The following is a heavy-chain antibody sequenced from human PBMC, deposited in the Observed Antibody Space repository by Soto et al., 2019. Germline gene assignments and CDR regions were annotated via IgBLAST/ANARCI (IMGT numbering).Heavy chain of an antibody. J-gene: IGHJ4*02. D-gene: IGHD5-12*01. CDR1: GYTLTHYY. CDR2: INPSTLVT. V-gene: IGHV1-46*01. Sequence: QVQLVQSGAEVKKPGASVTVSCKASGYTLTHYYMHWVRQAPGQGPEWVGVINPSTLVTSYAQKFQGRVTMTRDTSTRTVYMELNSLISEDTAVYYCARNGQTYDYYFFDNWGQGTLVTVSS. CDR3: ARNGQTYDYYFFDN.